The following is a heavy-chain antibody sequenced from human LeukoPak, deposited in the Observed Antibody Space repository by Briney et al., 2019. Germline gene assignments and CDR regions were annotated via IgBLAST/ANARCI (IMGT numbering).Heavy chain of an antibody. CDR3: ASSFPGYCSGGSCSHLNY. CDR1: GGSFSGYY. J-gene: IGHJ4*02. D-gene: IGHD2-15*01. V-gene: IGHV4-34*01. CDR2: INHSGST. Sequence: KSSETLSLTCAVYGGSFSGYYWSWIRQPPGKGLEWIGEINHSGSTNYNPSLKSRVTISVDTSKNQFSLKLSSVTAADTAVYYCASSFPGYCSGGSCSHLNYWGQGTLVTVSS.